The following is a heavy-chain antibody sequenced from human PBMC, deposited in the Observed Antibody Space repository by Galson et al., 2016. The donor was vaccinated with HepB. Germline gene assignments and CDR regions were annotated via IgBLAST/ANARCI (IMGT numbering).Heavy chain of an antibody. Sequence: LRLSCAASGFTVSSKYMSWVRQPPGQGLEWIGQIFHSGRVNYTPSLASRVTISVDTSNNHFSLRLTSVTAADTALYYCARQYRGGPSDYWGQGTLVTVSS. V-gene: IGHV4-34*12. J-gene: IGHJ4*02. CDR1: GFTVSSKY. CDR2: IFHSGRV. D-gene: IGHD5-12*01. CDR3: ARQYRGGPSDY.